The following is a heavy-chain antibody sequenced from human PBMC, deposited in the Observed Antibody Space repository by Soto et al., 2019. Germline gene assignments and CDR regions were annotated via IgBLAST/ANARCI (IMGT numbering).Heavy chain of an antibody. D-gene: IGHD3-10*01. CDR2: ISAYNGNT. J-gene: IGHJ6*02. V-gene: IGHV1-18*01. CDR1: CYTFTSYG. Sequence: ASVKVSCKASCYTFTSYGISWVRQAPGQGLEWMGWISAYNGNTNYAQKLQGRVTMTTDTSTSTAYMELRSLRSDDTAVYYCARDLEVRQPRVNSRTYYYYGMDVWGQGTTVTVSS. CDR3: ARDLEVRQPRVNSRTYYYYGMDV.